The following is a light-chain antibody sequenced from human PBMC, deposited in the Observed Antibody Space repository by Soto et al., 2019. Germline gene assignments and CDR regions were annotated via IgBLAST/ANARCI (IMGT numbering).Light chain of an antibody. CDR1: SSDIGSYNF. Sequence: QSVLTQPPSASGSPGQSVTISCTGTSSDIGSYNFVSWYQQHPGKAPKVMLYEVRKRPSGVPDRFAGSKSGNTASLTVSGLQADDEADYYCTSYAGGNILVFGGGTKVTVL. J-gene: IGLJ2*01. V-gene: IGLV2-8*01. CDR2: EVR. CDR3: TSYAGGNILV.